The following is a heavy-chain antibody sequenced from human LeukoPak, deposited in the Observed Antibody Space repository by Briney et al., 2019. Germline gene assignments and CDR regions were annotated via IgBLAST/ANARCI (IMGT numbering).Heavy chain of an antibody. J-gene: IGHJ4*02. Sequence: GGSLKISCKGSGSTFTSYWIGWVRALPGKGLEWMGIIYPGDSDTRYSPSFQGQVTISADKSISTAYLQWSSLQASDTAMYYCARLPRYTYGYVNFDYWGQGALVTVYS. D-gene: IGHD5-18*01. CDR1: GSTFTSYW. CDR2: IYPGDSDT. V-gene: IGHV5-51*01. CDR3: ARLPRYTYGYVNFDY.